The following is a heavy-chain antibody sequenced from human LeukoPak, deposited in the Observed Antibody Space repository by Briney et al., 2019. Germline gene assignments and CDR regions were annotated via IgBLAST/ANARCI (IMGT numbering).Heavy chain of an antibody. CDR1: GYSFTSYW. CDR2: IYPGDSDT. CDR3: ARQGSYGYYYYYYMDV. D-gene: IGHD5-18*01. Sequence: GESLKISCKGSGYSFTSYWIGWVRQMPGKGLEWMGIIYPGDSDTRYSPSFQGQVTISADKSTSTAYLQWSSLKASDTAMYYCARQGSYGYYYYYYMDVWGKGTTVTVSS. J-gene: IGHJ6*03. V-gene: IGHV5-51*01.